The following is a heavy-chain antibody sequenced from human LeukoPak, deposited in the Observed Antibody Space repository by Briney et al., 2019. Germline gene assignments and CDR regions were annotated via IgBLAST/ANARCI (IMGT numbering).Heavy chain of an antibody. CDR3: ARQKRWLQFGLDY. Sequence: PSETLSLTCTVSGGSISSYYWSWIRQPPGKGLEWIGYIYYSGSTNYNPSLKSRVTISVDTSKNQSSLKPSSVTAADTAVYYCARQKRWLQFGLDYWGQGTLDTVSS. D-gene: IGHD5-24*01. J-gene: IGHJ4*02. V-gene: IGHV4-59*08. CDR1: GGSISSYY. CDR2: IYYSGST.